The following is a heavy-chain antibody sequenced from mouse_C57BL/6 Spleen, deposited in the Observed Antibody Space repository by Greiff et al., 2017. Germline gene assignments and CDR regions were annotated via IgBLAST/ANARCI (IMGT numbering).Heavy chain of an antibody. V-gene: IGHV2-6*01. CDR3: ASGDDGTGFAY. J-gene: IGHJ3*01. CDR2: IWGVGST. CDR1: GFSLTSYG. D-gene: IGHD2-3*01. Sequence: VQGVESGPGLVAPSQSLSITCTVSGFSLTSYGVDWVRQSPGKGLEWLGVIWGVGSTNYNSALKSRLSISKDNSKSQVFLKMNSLQTDDTAMYYCASGDDGTGFAYWGQGTLVTVSA.